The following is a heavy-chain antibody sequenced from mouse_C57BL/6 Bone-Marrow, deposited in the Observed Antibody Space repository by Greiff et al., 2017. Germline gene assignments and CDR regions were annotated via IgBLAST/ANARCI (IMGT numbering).Heavy chain of an antibody. CDR1: GFTFSDYY. Sequence: EVKLVESGGGLVQPGGSLKLSCAASGFTFSDYYMYWVRQTPEKRLEWVAYISNGGGSPYYHDTVKGRFTISRYNAKNTLYLQMSRLKSEDTAMYYCARRGYDGYYDYAMDYWGQGTSVTVSS. J-gene: IGHJ4*01. CDR3: ARRGYDGYYDYAMDY. D-gene: IGHD2-3*01. V-gene: IGHV5-12*01. CDR2: ISNGGGSP.